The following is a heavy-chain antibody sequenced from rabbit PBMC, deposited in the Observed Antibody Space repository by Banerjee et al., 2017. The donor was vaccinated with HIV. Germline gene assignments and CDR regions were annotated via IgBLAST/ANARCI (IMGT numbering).Heavy chain of an antibody. CDR1: GFSFSSSYW. D-gene: IGHD6-1*01. Sequence: QSLEESGGDLVKPGASLTLTCTASGFSFSSSYWICWVRQAPGKGLEWIACIYPDHVSTDYASWVNGRFTISKTSSTTVTLQMTSLTAADTATYFCARGDYTDGAAGYAFNLWGPGTLVTVS. CDR2: IYPDHVST. V-gene: IGHV1S40*01. J-gene: IGHJ4*01. CDR3: ARGDYTDGAAGYAFNL.